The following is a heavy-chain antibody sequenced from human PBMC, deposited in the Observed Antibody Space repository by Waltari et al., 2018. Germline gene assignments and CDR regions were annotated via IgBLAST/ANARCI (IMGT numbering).Heavy chain of an antibody. V-gene: IGHV3-7*01. CDR1: DFTFAYYW. D-gene: IGHD3-3*01. CDR2: IKEDGSEK. CDR3: ATQSWSNFEY. Sequence: EVQLVESGGGLVQPGGSLRLSCAAADFTFAYYWVTWVRQAPGKGLEWVANIKEDGSEKYYVDSVKGRFTISRDNAKNSLYLQMSSLRVEDTAVYYCATQSWSNFEYWGQGTLVTVSS. J-gene: IGHJ4*02.